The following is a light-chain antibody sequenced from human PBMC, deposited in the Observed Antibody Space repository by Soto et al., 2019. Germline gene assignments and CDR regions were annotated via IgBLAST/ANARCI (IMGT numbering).Light chain of an antibody. Sequence: DIQMTQSPSTLSASLENRFTTTRLASQSSSSWWAAYQQKKGKAPKLLIYDASSLERGVPSRFSGSGSGTEFTLTISSLQTDDFSTYYCQQYHSYWTFGQGTKVDI. V-gene: IGKV1-5*01. J-gene: IGKJ1*01. CDR1: QSSSSW. CDR2: DAS. CDR3: QQYHSYWT.